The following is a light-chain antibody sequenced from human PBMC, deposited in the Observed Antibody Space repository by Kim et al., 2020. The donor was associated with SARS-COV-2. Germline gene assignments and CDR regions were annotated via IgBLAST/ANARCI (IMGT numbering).Light chain of an antibody. V-gene: IGLV3-21*04. CDR2: YDS. CDR3: QVWDITSDHWV. Sequence: APGKPARITCGGNNIGIKSVHWYQQKPGQAPILVISYDSDRPSGIPERLSGSNSGNSATLSISRVEAGDEADYYCQVWDITSDHWVFGGGTQLTVL. CDR1: NIGIKS. J-gene: IGLJ3*02.